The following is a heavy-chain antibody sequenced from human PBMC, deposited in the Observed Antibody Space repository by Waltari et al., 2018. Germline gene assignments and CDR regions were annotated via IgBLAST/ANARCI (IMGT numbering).Heavy chain of an antibody. CDR2: INAGNGNT. V-gene: IGHV1-3*03. CDR3: ARGGSLRFLEWLRSNWFDP. D-gene: IGHD3-3*01. J-gene: IGHJ5*02. CDR1: GYTFTSYA. Sequence: QVQLVQSGAEVKKPGASVKVSCKASGYTFTSYAMHWVRQAPGQRLEWMGWINAGNGNTKYSQECQGRVTITRDTSASTAYMELSSLRSEDIAVYYCARGGSLRFLEWLRSNWFDPWGQGTLVTVSS.